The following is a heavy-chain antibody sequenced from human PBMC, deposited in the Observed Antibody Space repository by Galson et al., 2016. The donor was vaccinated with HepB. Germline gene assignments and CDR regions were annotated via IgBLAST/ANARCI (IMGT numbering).Heavy chain of an antibody. CDR1: AFTFSNYN. V-gene: IGHV3-48*02. CDR3: ARTPRRDGYKYFDY. Sequence: SLRLSCAASAFTFSNYNMKWVRQAPGKGLEWVSYISSSSGTTYYADPVKGRFTISRDNAKNSLYLQMNSLRDEDTAVYYCARTPRRDGYKYFDYWGQGTLVTVSS. J-gene: IGHJ4*02. D-gene: IGHD5-24*01. CDR2: ISSSSGTT.